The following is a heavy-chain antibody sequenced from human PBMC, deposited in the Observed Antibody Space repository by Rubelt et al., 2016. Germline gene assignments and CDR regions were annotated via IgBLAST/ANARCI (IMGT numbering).Heavy chain of an antibody. CDR2: IHHSGSI. J-gene: IGHJ4*02. D-gene: IGHD2-2*01. Sequence: QVQLQESGPGLVKPSETLSLTCIVSGYSISSDYYWGWVRQPPGKGLEWIGSIHHSGSISYNPSLKSRVTVSVDTSKNKLSLRVRNVTAAETAVYYWARLGYCSSTSGYLDYWGQRTLVTVSS. CDR1: GYSISSDYY. V-gene: IGHV4-38-2*02. CDR3: ARLGYCSSTSGYLDY.